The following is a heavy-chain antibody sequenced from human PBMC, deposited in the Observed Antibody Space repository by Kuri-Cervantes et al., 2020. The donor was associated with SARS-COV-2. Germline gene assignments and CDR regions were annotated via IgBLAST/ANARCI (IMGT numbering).Heavy chain of an antibody. CDR3: ARSSGSGDY. CDR2: ISYDGSNK. J-gene: IGHJ4*02. V-gene: IGHV3-30*03. D-gene: IGHD3-10*01. CDR1: GFTFSSYG. Sequence: GESLKISCAASGFTFSSYGMHWVRQAPGKGLEWVAVISYDGSNKYYADSVKGRFTISRDNSKNTLYLQMNSLGAEDTAVYYCARSSGSGDYWGQGTLVTVSS.